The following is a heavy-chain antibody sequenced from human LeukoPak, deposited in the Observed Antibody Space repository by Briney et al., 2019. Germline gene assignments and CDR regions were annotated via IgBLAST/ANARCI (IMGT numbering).Heavy chain of an antibody. Sequence: GGSLRLSCAASGFTFSSYAMSWVRQAPGKGLEWVSAISGSGGSTYYADSVKGRFTISRDNSKNTLYLQMNSLRAEDTAVYYCARDHYYGSGSRPDAFDIWGQGTMVTVSS. CDR3: ARDHYYGSGSRPDAFDI. V-gene: IGHV3-23*01. J-gene: IGHJ3*02. CDR1: GFTFSSYA. D-gene: IGHD3-10*01. CDR2: ISGSGGST.